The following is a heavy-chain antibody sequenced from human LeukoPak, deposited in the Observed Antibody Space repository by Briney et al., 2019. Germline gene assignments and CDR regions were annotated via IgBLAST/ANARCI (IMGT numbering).Heavy chain of an antibody. Sequence: PSETLSLTCTVSGGSISSGGYYWSWIRQHPGKGLEWIGYIYYSGSTYYNPSLKSRVTISVDTSKNQFSLKLSSVTAADTAVYYCARAGGSGSHFDYWGQGTLVTVSS. V-gene: IGHV4-31*03. D-gene: IGHD1-26*01. CDR2: IYYSGST. J-gene: IGHJ4*02. CDR3: ARAGGSGSHFDY. CDR1: GGSISSGGYY.